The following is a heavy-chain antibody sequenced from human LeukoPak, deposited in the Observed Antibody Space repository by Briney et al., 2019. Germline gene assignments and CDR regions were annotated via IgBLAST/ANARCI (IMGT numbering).Heavy chain of an antibody. CDR1: GYTFTSYG. D-gene: IGHD3-10*01. Sequence: ASVKVSCKASGYTFTSYGISWVRQAPGQGLEWMGWISAYNGNTNYAQKLQGRVTITADESTSTAYMELSSLRSEDTAVYYCARDGGSGSYYNSFDPWGQGTLVTVSS. CDR3: ARDGGSGSYYNSFDP. V-gene: IGHV1-18*04. CDR2: ISAYNGNT. J-gene: IGHJ5*02.